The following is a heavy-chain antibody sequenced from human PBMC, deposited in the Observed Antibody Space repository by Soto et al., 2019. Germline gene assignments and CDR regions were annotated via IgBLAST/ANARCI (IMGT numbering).Heavy chain of an antibody. CDR3: ARNFGVVIRRNWFDP. CDR2: ISAYNGNT. CDR1: GYTFTSYG. V-gene: IGHV1-18*01. D-gene: IGHD3-3*01. Sequence: GASVKVSCKASGYTFTSYGISWVRQAPGQGLEWMGWISAYNGNTNYAQKLQGRVTMTTDTSTSTAYMELSSLRSDDTAVYYCARNFGVVIRRNWFDPWGQGTLVTVSS. J-gene: IGHJ5*02.